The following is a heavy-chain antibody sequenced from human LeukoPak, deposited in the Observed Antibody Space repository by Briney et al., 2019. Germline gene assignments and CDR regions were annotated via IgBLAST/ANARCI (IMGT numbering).Heavy chain of an antibody. CDR1: GGSISSSSYY. CDR3: ARREEVAAGFDAFDI. D-gene: IGHD6-13*01. J-gene: IGHJ3*02. Sequence: PSETLSLTCTVSGGSISSSSYYWGWIRQPPGKGLEWIGSIYYSGSTYYNPSLKSRVTISVDTSKNQFSLKLSSVTAADTAVYYCARREEVAAGFDAFDIWGQGAMVTVSS. CDR2: IYYSGST. V-gene: IGHV4-39*07.